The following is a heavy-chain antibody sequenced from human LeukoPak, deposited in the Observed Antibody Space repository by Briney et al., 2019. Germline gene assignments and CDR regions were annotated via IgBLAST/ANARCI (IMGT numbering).Heavy chain of an antibody. Sequence: SETLSLTCTVSGGSISSSSYYWGWIRQPPGKGLEWIGSIYYSGSTYYNPSLKSRVTISVDTSKNQFSLKLSSVTAADTAVYYCARNPKWSVRYNWFDPWGQGTLVTVSS. CDR1: GGSISSSSYY. D-gene: IGHD1-26*01. CDR3: ARNPKWSVRYNWFDP. V-gene: IGHV4-39*01. CDR2: IYYSGST. J-gene: IGHJ5*02.